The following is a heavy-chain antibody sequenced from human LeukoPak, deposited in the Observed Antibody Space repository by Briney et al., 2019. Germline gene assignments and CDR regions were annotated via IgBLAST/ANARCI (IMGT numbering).Heavy chain of an antibody. CDR3: AREGDVGAAAPWCFDY. D-gene: IGHD2-2*01. J-gene: IGHJ4*02. CDR1: GFTFSSYS. CDR2: ISSSSSYI. V-gene: IGHV3-21*01. Sequence: GGSLRLSCAASGFTFSSYSMNWVRQAPGKGLEWVSSISSSSSYIYYADSVKGRFTISRDNAKNSLYLQMNSLRAEDTAVYYCAREGDVGAAAPWCFDYWGQGTLVTVSS.